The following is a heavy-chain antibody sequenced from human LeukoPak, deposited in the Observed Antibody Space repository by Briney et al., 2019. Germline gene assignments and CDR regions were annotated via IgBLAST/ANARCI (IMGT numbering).Heavy chain of an antibody. CDR1: GSSISSSSYY. J-gene: IGHJ3*02. Sequence: SETLSLTCTVSGSSISSSSYYWGWIRQPPGKGLEWIGSIYYSGSTYYNPSLKSRVTISVDTSKNQFSLKLSSVTAADTAVYYCARVTIFGVVIIPKFDAFDIWGQGTMVTVSS. CDR2: IYYSGST. CDR3: ARVTIFGVVIIPKFDAFDI. V-gene: IGHV4-39*01. D-gene: IGHD3-3*01.